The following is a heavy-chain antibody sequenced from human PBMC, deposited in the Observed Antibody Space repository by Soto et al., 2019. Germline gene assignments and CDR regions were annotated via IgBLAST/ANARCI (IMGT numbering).Heavy chain of an antibody. J-gene: IGHJ4*02. D-gene: IGHD3-22*01. CDR2: IKQDGSEK. CDR3: ARVARDPEGYYDSSGSLFDY. Sequence: PGGSLRLSCAASGFTFSSYWMSWVRQAPGKGLEWVANIKQDGSEKYYVDSVKGRFTISRDNAKNSLYLQMNSLRAEDTAVYYCARVARDPEGYYDSSGSLFDYWGQGTLVTVSS. CDR1: GFTFSSYW. V-gene: IGHV3-7*01.